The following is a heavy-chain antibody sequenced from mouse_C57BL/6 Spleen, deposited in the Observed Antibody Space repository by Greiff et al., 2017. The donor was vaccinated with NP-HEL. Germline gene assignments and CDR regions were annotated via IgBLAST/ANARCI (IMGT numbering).Heavy chain of an antibody. CDR2: ISDGGSYT. J-gene: IGHJ1*03. V-gene: IGHV5-4*01. D-gene: IGHD1-1*01. CDR1: GFTFSSYA. CDR3: ARGTYYGSSYWYFDV. Sequence: DVHLVESGGGLVKPGGSLKLSCAASGFTFSSYAMSWVRQTPEKRLEWVATISDGGSYTYYPDNVKGRFTISRDNAKNNLYLQMSHLKSEDTAMYYCARGTYYGSSYWYFDVWGTGTTVTVSS.